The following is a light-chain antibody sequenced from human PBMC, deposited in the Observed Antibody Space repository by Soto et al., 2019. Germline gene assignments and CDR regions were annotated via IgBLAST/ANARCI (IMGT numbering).Light chain of an antibody. CDR2: YTS. V-gene: IGKV3-20*01. CDR3: RQYGRSLGSA. J-gene: IGKJ4*01. Sequence: IVMTQSPATLSVSPGERATLSCRASQSISSKLAWYQQKPGQAPRLLIYYTSNRATGIPDRFSGSGSGTDFTLTISRLEPEDFAVYYCRQYGRSLGSAFGGGTKVDIK. CDR1: QSISSK.